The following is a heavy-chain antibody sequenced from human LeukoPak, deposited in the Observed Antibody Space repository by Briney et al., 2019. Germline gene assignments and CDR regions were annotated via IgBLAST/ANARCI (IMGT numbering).Heavy chain of an antibody. Sequence: ASVKVSCKASGYTFTSYGISWVRQAPGQGLEWMGWISAYNGNTNYAQKLQGRVTMTTDTSTSTAYMELRSLRSDDTAVYYRAGSLGVPAAIEFPFDYWGQGTLVTVSS. CDR2: ISAYNGNT. V-gene: IGHV1-18*01. CDR1: GYTFTSYG. CDR3: AGSLGVPAAIEFPFDY. J-gene: IGHJ4*02. D-gene: IGHD2-2*02.